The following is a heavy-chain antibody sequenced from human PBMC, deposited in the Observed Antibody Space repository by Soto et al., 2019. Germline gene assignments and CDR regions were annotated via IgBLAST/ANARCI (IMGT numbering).Heavy chain of an antibody. D-gene: IGHD1-26*01. J-gene: IGHJ4*02. CDR2: IYYTGST. Sequence: SETLSLTCTVSAGSVSSSSYYWGWIRQPPGNGREWIGPIYYTGSTPYSPSLKRRVTISVDTSKTQFSLNLSSVTATVSAVYYCAGRRAGDYYFDYWGQGTLVTVSS. CDR3: AGRRAGDYYFDY. V-gene: IGHV4-39*01. CDR1: AGSVSSSSYY.